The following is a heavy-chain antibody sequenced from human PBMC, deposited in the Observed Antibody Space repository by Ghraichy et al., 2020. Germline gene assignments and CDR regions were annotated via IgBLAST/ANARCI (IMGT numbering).Heavy chain of an antibody. Sequence: SETLSLTCTVSGDSIITSSYFWGWIRQTPGKGLEWIGSIYHNGITYYNPSLKSRVALSVQTSKSQFSLQLSSVTAADTAVYYCARALRTIAPAGTLDFWGPVILVTVSS. D-gene: IGHD6-13*01. V-gene: IGHV4-39*07. CDR1: GDSIITSSYF. CDR2: IYHNGIT. CDR3: ARALRTIAPAGTLDF. J-gene: IGHJ4*02.